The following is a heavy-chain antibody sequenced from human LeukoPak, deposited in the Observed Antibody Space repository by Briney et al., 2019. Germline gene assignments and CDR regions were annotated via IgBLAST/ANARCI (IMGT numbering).Heavy chain of an antibody. J-gene: IGHJ6*02. CDR2: INWNRGIM. D-gene: IGHD3-10*01. V-gene: IGHV3-9*01. CDR1: GFIHDDYA. CDR3: AKDRGMGFGTNYGMDV. Sequence: PGGSLRLSCAASGFIHDDYAMPWVRQAPGKGLEWVSGINWNRGIMDYADSVKGRFTISRDNAKNSLYLQMNSLRAEDTALYYCAKDRGMGFGTNYGMDVWGQGTTVTVSS.